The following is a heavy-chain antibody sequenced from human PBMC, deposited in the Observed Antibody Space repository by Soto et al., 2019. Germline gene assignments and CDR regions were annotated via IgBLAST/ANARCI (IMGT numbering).Heavy chain of an antibody. V-gene: IGHV1-3*01. CDR2: FNAGIGNT. Sequence: ASVKVSCKASGYTFTSYAMHWVRQAPGQRLEWMGWFNAGIGNTKFSQKFQGRVTITRDTSASTAYLELSSLRFEDTAVYYCASSEWELLLAHYWGQGTLVTVS. J-gene: IGHJ4*02. D-gene: IGHD1-26*01. CDR1: GYTFTSYA. CDR3: ASSEWELLLAHY.